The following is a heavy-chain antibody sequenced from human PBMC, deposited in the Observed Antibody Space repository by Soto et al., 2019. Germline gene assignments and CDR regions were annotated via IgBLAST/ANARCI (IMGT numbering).Heavy chain of an antibody. CDR1: GFTFSAYA. J-gene: IGHJ5*02. CDR3: ARLQIYGVQRWFDP. D-gene: IGHD3-3*01. CDR2: ISGSGDTT. Sequence: EVQLLDSGGTLVQPGGSLRLSCAASGFTFSAYAMSWVRQAPGKGLEWVSTISGSGDTTYYADSVKGRFTISSDNSKNTVYLQMNSLRVEDTAIYYCARLQIYGVQRWFDPWAREPWSPSPQ. V-gene: IGHV3-23*01.